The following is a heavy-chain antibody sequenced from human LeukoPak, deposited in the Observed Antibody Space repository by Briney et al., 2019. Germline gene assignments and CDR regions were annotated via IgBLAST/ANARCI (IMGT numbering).Heavy chain of an antibody. V-gene: IGHV1-18*01. Sequence: ASVKVSCKASGYTFTSYGISWVRQAPGQGLEWMGWISAYNGNTNYAQKLQGRVTMTTDTSTSTAYMELRSLRSDDTAVYYCARVGTYTYGDYYFDYWGQGTLVIVSS. D-gene: IGHD4-17*01. CDR3: ARVGTYTYGDYYFDY. J-gene: IGHJ4*02. CDR2: ISAYNGNT. CDR1: GYTFTSYG.